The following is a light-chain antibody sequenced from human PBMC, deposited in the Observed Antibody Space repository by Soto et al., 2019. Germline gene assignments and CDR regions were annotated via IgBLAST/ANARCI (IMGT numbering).Light chain of an antibody. CDR2: GTS. CDR3: HQYSEWPHT. V-gene: IGKV3D-15*01. Sequence: EIVMTQSPATLSVSPGERVTLSCRASQSFISNVAWYQHKPGQPPRLLIHGTSVRATGIPARFSGSGSGTQFSLTITSLQSEDVAVYYCHQYSEWPHTFGQGTTLEIK. J-gene: IGKJ2*01. CDR1: QSFISN.